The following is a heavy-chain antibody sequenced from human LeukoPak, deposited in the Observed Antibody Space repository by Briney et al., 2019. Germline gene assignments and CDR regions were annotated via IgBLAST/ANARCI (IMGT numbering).Heavy chain of an antibody. J-gene: IGHJ4*02. Sequence: GGSLRLSCAASGFTVSSNYMSWVRQAPGKGLEWVSVIYSGGSTYYADSVKGRFTISRDNSKNTLYLQINSLRAEDTAVYYCARDSPYSGSYSLDYWGQGTLVTVSS. D-gene: IGHD1-26*01. CDR1: GFTVSSNY. V-gene: IGHV3-66*01. CDR3: ARDSPYSGSYSLDY. CDR2: IYSGGST.